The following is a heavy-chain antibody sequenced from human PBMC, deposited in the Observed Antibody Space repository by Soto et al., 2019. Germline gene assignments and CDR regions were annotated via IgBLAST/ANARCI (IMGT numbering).Heavy chain of an antibody. Sequence: ASVKVSCKASGYTFTGYYMHWVRQAPGQGLEWMGWINPNSGGTNYAQKFQGWVTMTRDTSISTAYMELSRLRSDDTAVYYCARDHGPLTGDFSLDAFDIWGQGTMVTVSS. J-gene: IGHJ3*02. D-gene: IGHD7-27*01. CDR1: GYTFTGYY. CDR3: ARDHGPLTGDFSLDAFDI. CDR2: INPNSGGT. V-gene: IGHV1-2*04.